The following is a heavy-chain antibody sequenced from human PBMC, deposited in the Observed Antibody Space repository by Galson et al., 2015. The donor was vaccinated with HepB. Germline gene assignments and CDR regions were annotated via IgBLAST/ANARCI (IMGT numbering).Heavy chain of an antibody. Sequence: SLRLSCAASGFTFSNYAISWVRQAPGEGLEWVSAITSAGDPHYAASVRDRFSISRDNSKSTLYLQMSSLRAEDTAVYYCAREPVAGARNDFDYWGQGTLVTVSS. V-gene: IGHV3-23*01. CDR2: ITSAGDP. D-gene: IGHD6-19*01. J-gene: IGHJ4*02. CDR3: AREPVAGARNDFDY. CDR1: GFTFSNYA.